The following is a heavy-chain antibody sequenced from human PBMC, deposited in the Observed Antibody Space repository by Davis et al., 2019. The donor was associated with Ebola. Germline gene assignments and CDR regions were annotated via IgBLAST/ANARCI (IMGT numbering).Heavy chain of an antibody. Sequence: AASVKVSCKTSGYTFTTYGITWLRQAPGQGLEWMGWISPYNDDTTYGQDFQGRVTMTTDTSTTTAYMELKSLRSDDTAVYYCARSITAATDHWGQGTLVTVSS. CDR3: ARSITAATDH. J-gene: IGHJ5*02. V-gene: IGHV1-18*01. CDR2: ISPYNDDT. CDR1: GYTFTTYG. D-gene: IGHD6-13*01.